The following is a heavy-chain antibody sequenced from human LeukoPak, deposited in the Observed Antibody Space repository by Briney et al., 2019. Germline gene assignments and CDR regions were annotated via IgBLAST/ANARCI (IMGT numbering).Heavy chain of an antibody. J-gene: IGHJ3*02. D-gene: IGHD1-26*01. Sequence: PGGSLRLSCAGSGFTLSSYWMHWVRQDPGKGLVWVSRIYSEGSRTTYADSVRGRFTISGDNAKNTLYLQMSSLRADDTAAYYCARSGRGGAFDIWGQGTMVTVSS. CDR1: GFTLSSYW. V-gene: IGHV3-74*01. CDR2: IYSEGSRT. CDR3: ARSGRGGAFDI.